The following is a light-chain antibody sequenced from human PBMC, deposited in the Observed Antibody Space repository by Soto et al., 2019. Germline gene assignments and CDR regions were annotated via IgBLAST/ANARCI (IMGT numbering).Light chain of an antibody. CDR3: QQYTNWPTNT. V-gene: IGKV3D-15*01. CDR1: QDVTTN. J-gene: IGKJ5*01. Sequence: EISITQFPAILSASPGGGATLSCRAAQDVTTNFAWYQLRRGQPPRLLIYDISTRAKGIPDRFSGSGSGTDLTLTISSLQSEDFAVYDCQQYTNWPTNTFGQGTRLEIK. CDR2: DIS.